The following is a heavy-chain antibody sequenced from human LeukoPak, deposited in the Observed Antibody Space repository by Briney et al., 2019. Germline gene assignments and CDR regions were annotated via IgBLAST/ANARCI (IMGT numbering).Heavy chain of an antibody. CDR1: GGSISSGGYY. CDR2: IYHSGST. J-gene: IGHJ4*02. V-gene: IGHV4-30-2*01. CDR3: ARGHLFDYSNPFDY. D-gene: IGHD4-11*01. Sequence: NPSETLSLTCTVSGGSISSGGYYWSWLRQPPGKGLEWIGYIYHSGSTYYNPSLKSRVTISVDRSKNQFSLKLSSVTAADTAVYYCARGHLFDYSNPFDYWGQGTLVTVSS.